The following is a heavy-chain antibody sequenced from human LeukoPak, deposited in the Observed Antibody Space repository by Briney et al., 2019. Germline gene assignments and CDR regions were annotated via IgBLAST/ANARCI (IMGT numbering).Heavy chain of an antibody. CDR1: NDSISSGDYY. V-gene: IGHV4-30-4*01. Sequence: SETLSLTCTVSNDSISSGDYYWNWIRQPPGKGLEWIGYIFHRGGTSYNPSLKSRILFSVDTSQNQFSLKLNSVTAADTAVYYCARLQHIVVVTAKEGAFDIWGQGTMVTVSS. J-gene: IGHJ3*02. D-gene: IGHD2-21*02. CDR2: IFHRGGT. CDR3: ARLQHIVVVTAKEGAFDI.